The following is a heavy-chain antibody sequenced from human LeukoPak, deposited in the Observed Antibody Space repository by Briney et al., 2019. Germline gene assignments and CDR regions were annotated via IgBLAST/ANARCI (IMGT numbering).Heavy chain of an antibody. CDR3: ARSDYDYVWGSYRYDY. CDR2: IYYSGST. CDR1: GGSISSYY. Sequence: SETLSLTCTVSGGSISSYYWSWIRQPPGKGLEWIGYIYYSGSTNYNPSLKSRVTISVDTSKNQFSLKLSSVTAADTAVYYCARSDYDYVWGSYRYDYWGQGTLVTVSS. D-gene: IGHD3-16*02. V-gene: IGHV4-59*12. J-gene: IGHJ4*02.